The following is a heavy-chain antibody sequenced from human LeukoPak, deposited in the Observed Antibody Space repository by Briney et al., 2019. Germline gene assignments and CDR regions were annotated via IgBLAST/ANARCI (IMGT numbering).Heavy chain of an antibody. CDR2: IYYSGST. CDR3: ARHAMVVAATRFDP. J-gene: IGHJ5*02. D-gene: IGHD2-15*01. Sequence: PSETLSLTCTVSGGSISSSSYYWGWIRQPPGKGLEWIGSIYYSGSTYYNPSLKSRVTTSVDTSKNQFSLKLSSVTAADTAVYYCARHAMVVAATRFDPWGQGTLVTVSS. CDR1: GGSISSSSYY. V-gene: IGHV4-39*01.